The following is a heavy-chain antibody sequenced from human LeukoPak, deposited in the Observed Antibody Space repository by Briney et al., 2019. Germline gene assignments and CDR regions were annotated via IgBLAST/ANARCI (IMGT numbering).Heavy chain of an antibody. CDR2: INHSGST. D-gene: IGHD6-6*01. Sequence: SETLSLTCAVYGGSFSGYYWSWIRQPPGKGLEWIGEINHSGSTNYNPSLKSRVTISVDTSKNQFSLKLSSVTAADTAVYYCAGRGSIAARPDDYRGQGTLVTVSS. J-gene: IGHJ4*02. V-gene: IGHV4-34*01. CDR3: AGRGSIAARPDDY. CDR1: GGSFSGYY.